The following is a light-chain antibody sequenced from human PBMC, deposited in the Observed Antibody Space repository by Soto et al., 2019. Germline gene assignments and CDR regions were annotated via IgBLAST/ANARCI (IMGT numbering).Light chain of an antibody. Sequence: EIVLTQSPATLSLSPVERATLSCRASQSVSNYLAWFQRKPGQAPRLLIYDASNRATGVPGRFSGSGSGTDFTLTISSLEPEDFAAYYCQQRSDWPLTFGGGTKVDIK. J-gene: IGKJ4*01. V-gene: IGKV3-11*01. CDR3: QQRSDWPLT. CDR1: QSVSNY. CDR2: DAS.